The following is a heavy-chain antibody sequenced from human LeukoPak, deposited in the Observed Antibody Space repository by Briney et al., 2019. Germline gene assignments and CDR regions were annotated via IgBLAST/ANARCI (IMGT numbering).Heavy chain of an antibody. Sequence: GGSLRLSCAASGFTVSSNYMSWVRQAPGKGLEWVSVIYSGGSTYYADSVKGRFTISRDNSKNTLYLQMNSLRAEDTAVYYCARDIGGAIPYSSSWYRGYFDYWGQGTLVTVSS. CDR2: IYSGGST. CDR1: GFTVSSNY. V-gene: IGHV3-66*01. J-gene: IGHJ4*02. D-gene: IGHD6-13*01. CDR3: ARDIGGAIPYSSSWYRGYFDY.